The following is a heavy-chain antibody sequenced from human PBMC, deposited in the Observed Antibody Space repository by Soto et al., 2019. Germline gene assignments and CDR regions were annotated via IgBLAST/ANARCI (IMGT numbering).Heavy chain of an antibody. Sequence: GRSLRLSCAASGFTVSNNYMSWVRQAPGKGMEWVSIIYSGGSTYYADSVQGRFTISRDNSKNTLFLHMSSLRAEDTAVYYCAREGGGVYCSGGSCYGRYFDFWGQGTRVTVSS. CDR3: AREGGGVYCSGGSCYGRYFDF. CDR2: IYSGGST. CDR1: GFTVSNNY. J-gene: IGHJ4*02. D-gene: IGHD2-15*01. V-gene: IGHV3-53*01.